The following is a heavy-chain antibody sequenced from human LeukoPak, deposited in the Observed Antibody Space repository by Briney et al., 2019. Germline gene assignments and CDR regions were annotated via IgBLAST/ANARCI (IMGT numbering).Heavy chain of an antibody. J-gene: IGHJ1*01. CDR1: GYTFTGYY. CDR2: INPNSGGT. CDR3: ARDDYYGSSGYYTL. V-gene: IGHV1-2*02. Sequence: GASVKVSCKASGYTFTGYYMHWVRQAPGQGLEWMGWINPNSGGTNYAKKFQGRVTVTTDTSTSTAYMELRSLRSDDTALYYCARDDYYGSSGYYTLWGQGTLVTVSS. D-gene: IGHD3-22*01.